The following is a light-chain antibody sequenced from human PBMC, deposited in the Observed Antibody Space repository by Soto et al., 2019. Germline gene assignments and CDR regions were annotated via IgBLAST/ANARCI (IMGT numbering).Light chain of an antibody. V-gene: IGKV3-20*01. Sequence: DIVLTQSPGTLSLSPGERATISCRASQSVGSSYLAWYQQKPGQAPSLLMYGASSRATGIPDRFSGSGSGTDFTLTISRLEPEDFAVYYCQQYGNSPRTFGQGTKV. CDR3: QQYGNSPRT. CDR2: GAS. J-gene: IGKJ1*01. CDR1: QSVGSSY.